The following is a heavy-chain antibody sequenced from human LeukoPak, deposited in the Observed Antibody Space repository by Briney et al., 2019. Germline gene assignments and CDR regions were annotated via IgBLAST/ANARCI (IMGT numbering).Heavy chain of an antibody. V-gene: IGHV1-2*02. CDR1: GYTFTGYH. J-gene: IGHJ6*02. D-gene: IGHD6-6*01. CDR3: ARENSSSSHYYYYYGMDV. Sequence: ASVKVSCKAAGYTFTGYHMHWVRQAPAQGLEWMGCINPNSGGTNYAQKFQGRVTMNRDTSISTAYMELSRLRSDDTAVYYCARENSSSSHYYYYYGMDVWGQGTTVTVSS. CDR2: INPNSGGT.